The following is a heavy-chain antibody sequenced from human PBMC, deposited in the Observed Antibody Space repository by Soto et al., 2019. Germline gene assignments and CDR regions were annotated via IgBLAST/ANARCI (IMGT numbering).Heavy chain of an antibody. Sequence: PGGSLRLSCAPSGLTFGNYAMSWVRQAPGGGLEWVSSMSGSSSTTYYADSVRGRFTISRDRSKNTLYLQMSSLRAEDTALYYCAKNQERELPRVIDFWGQGTLVTVSS. CDR1: GLTFGNYA. D-gene: IGHD1-7*01. J-gene: IGHJ4*02. CDR3: AKNQERELPRVIDF. CDR2: MSGSSSTT. V-gene: IGHV3-23*01.